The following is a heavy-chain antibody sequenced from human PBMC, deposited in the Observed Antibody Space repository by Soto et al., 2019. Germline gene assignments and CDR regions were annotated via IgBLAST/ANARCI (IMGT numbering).Heavy chain of an antibody. Sequence: GGSLRLSCAASGFTFSSYDMHWVRQATGKGLEWVSAIGTAGDTYYPGSVKGRFTISRENAKNSLYLQMNSLRAEDTAVYYCARGFRRPAAAGPHYYGMDVWGQGTTVTVSS. J-gene: IGHJ6*02. V-gene: IGHV3-13*01. D-gene: IGHD6-13*01. CDR1: GFTFSSYD. CDR3: ARGFRRPAAAGPHYYGMDV. CDR2: IGTAGDT.